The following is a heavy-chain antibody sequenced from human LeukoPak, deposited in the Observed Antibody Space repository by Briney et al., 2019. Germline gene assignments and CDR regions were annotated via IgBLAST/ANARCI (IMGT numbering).Heavy chain of an antibody. CDR3: ARAAEPYCSGGSCFFTEDC. V-gene: IGHV1-69*13. D-gene: IGHD2-15*01. CDR2: IIPIFGTA. J-gene: IGHJ4*02. Sequence: ASVKVSCKASGGTFSSYAISWVRQAPGQRLEWMGGIIPIFGTANYAQKLQGRVTITADEPTSTAYMELSSLRSEDTAVYYCARAAEPYCSGGSCFFTEDCWGQGTLVTVSS. CDR1: GGTFSSYA.